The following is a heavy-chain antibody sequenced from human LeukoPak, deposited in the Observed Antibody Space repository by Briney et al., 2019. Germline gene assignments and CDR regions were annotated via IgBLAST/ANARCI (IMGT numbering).Heavy chain of an antibody. CDR3: ARAGRGPKFTIFGVVITSNWFDL. J-gene: IGHJ5*02. CDR1: GGSISSGDYY. D-gene: IGHD3-3*01. Sequence: PSETLSLTCTVSGGSISSGDYYWSWIRQPPGKGLEWIGYIYYSGSTYYNPSLKSRVTISVDTSKNQFSLKLSSVTAADTAVYYCARAGRGPKFTIFGVVITSNWFDLWGQGTLVTVSS. CDR2: IYYSGST. V-gene: IGHV4-30-4*01.